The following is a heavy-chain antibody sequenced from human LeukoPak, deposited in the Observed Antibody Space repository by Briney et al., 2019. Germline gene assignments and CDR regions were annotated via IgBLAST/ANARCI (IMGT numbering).Heavy chain of an antibody. V-gene: IGHV3-23*01. J-gene: IGHJ5*02. CDR2: ISGSGGST. CDR1: GFTFSSYA. CDR3: AKDTLIVVVPAAQFDP. D-gene: IGHD2-2*01. Sequence: GGSLRLSCAASGFTFSSYAMSWFRQAPGKGLEWVSAISGSGGSTYYADSVKGRFTISRDNSKNTLYLQMNSLRAEDTAVYYCAKDTLIVVVPAAQFDPWGQGTLVTVSS.